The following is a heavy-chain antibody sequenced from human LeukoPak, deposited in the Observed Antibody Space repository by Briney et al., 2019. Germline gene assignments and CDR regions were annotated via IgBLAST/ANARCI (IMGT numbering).Heavy chain of an antibody. CDR1: GGSISSSSYY. J-gene: IGHJ4*02. CDR2: IYYSGST. D-gene: IGHD3-16*01. V-gene: IGHV4-39*07. CDR3: ARHAGNRLGDYFDY. Sequence: SETLSLTCTVSGGSISSSSYYWGWIRQPPGKGLEWIGSIYYSGSTYYNPSLKSRVTISVDTSKNQFSLKLSSVTAADTAVYYCARHAGNRLGDYFDYWGQGTLVTVSS.